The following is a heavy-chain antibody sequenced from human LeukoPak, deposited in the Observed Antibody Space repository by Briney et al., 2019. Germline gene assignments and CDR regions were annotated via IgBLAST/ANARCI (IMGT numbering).Heavy chain of an antibody. J-gene: IGHJ4*02. Sequence: GGSLRLSCAASGFTFSNAWMSWVRQAPGKGLEWVGRIKSKTDGGTTDYAAPVKGRFTISRDDSKNTLYLQMNSLKTEDTAVYYCTTDFPSTQWLATLDYWGQGTLVTVYS. V-gene: IGHV3-15*01. D-gene: IGHD6-19*01. CDR3: TTDFPSTQWLATLDY. CDR1: GFTFSNAW. CDR2: IKSKTDGGTT.